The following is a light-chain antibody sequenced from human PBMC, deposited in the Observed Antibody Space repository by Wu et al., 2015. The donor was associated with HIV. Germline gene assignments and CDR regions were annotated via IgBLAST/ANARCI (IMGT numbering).Light chain of an antibody. CDR1: QSISSN. V-gene: IGKV3-15*01. J-gene: IGKJ5*01. Sequence: EKVMTQSPATLSVSPGERATLSCRASQSISSNLAWYQQKPGQAPRLLIYDISIRATGIPDRFSGSGSGTEFTLTISSLQSEDSAVYYCQQYGSSPLTFGQGTRLEIK. CDR3: QQYGSSPLT. CDR2: DIS.